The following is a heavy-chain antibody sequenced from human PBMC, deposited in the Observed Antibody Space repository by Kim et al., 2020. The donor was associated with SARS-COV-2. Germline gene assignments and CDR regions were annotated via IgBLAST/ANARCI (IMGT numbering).Heavy chain of an antibody. J-gene: IGHJ4*02. CDR3: TTDDPHGGGFDY. D-gene: IGHD3-16*01. CDR2: IKSKTDGGTT. CDR1: GFTFSNAW. V-gene: IGHV3-15*01. Sequence: GGSLRLSCAASGFTFSNAWMSWVRQAPGKGLEWVGRIKSKTDGGTTDYAAPVKGRFTISRDDSKNTLYLQMNSLKTEDTAVYYCTTDDPHGGGFDYWGQGTLVTVSS.